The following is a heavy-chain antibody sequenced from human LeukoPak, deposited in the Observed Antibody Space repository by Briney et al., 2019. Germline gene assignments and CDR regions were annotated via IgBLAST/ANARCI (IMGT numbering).Heavy chain of an antibody. V-gene: IGHV1-8*03. CDR1: GYTFTSYD. J-gene: IGHJ5*02. Sequence: ASVKVSCKASGYTFTSYDINWVRQATGQGLEWMGWVNPNSGNTGYAQKFQGRVTITRNTSISTAYMELSSLRSEDTAVYYCARGKREDWFDPWGQGTLVTVSS. D-gene: IGHD1-26*01. CDR2: VNPNSGNT. CDR3: ARGKREDWFDP.